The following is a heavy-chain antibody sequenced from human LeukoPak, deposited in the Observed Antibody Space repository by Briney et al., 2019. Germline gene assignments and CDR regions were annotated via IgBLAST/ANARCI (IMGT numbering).Heavy chain of an antibody. D-gene: IGHD6-19*01. Sequence: PGGSLRLSCAASGFTFSNYGMHWVRQAPGKGLEWVVVISHDGSNNNYADSVKGRFTISRDNSKNTLYLQMNSLRAEDTAVYYCARGHSSGWYYFDYWGQGTLVTVSS. V-gene: IGHV3-30*03. CDR3: ARGHSSGWYYFDY. CDR2: ISHDGSNN. CDR1: GFTFSNYG. J-gene: IGHJ4*02.